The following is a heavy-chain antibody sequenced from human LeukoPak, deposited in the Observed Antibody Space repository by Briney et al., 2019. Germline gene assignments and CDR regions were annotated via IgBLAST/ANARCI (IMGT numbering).Heavy chain of an antibody. Sequence: SETLSLTCTVSGGSISSGGYYWSWIRQHPGKGLEWIGYIYYSGSTYYNPSLKSRVTISVDTSKNQFSLKLSSVTAADTAVYYCGRGANYYDSSGYYYVRWSDPWGQGTLVTVSS. V-gene: IGHV4-31*03. J-gene: IGHJ5*02. CDR1: GGSISSGGYY. CDR3: GRGANYYDSSGYYYVRWSDP. CDR2: IYYSGST. D-gene: IGHD3-22*01.